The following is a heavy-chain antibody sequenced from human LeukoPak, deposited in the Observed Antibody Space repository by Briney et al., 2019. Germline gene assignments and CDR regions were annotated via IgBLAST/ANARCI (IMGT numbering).Heavy chain of an antibody. D-gene: IGHD6-19*01. CDR1: GGSISSSDYY. CDR3: ARDRGSGWYGTAAFDY. CDR2: IYYSGSS. J-gene: IGHJ4*02. Sequence: KASETLSLTCTVSGGSISSSDYYWGWIRQPPGKGLEWIGTIYYSGSSYYNPSLNSRVTISLDTSKNQFSLNLTSVTAADTALYYCARDRGSGWYGTAAFDYWGQGTLVTVSS. V-gene: IGHV4-39*07.